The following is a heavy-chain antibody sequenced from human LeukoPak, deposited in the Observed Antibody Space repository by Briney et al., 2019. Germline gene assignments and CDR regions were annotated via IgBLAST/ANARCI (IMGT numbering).Heavy chain of an antibody. CDR1: GGSISSSSYY. CDR3: ARVGGSGSYSYYYYYYMDV. V-gene: IGHV4-39*07. Sequence: PSETLSLTCTVSGGSISSSSYYWGWIRQPPGKGLEWIGSIYYSGSTYYNPSLKSRVTISVDTSKNQFSLKLSSVTAADTAVYYCARVGGSGSYSYYYYYYMDVWGKGTTVTVSS. J-gene: IGHJ6*03. D-gene: IGHD3-10*01. CDR2: IYYSGST.